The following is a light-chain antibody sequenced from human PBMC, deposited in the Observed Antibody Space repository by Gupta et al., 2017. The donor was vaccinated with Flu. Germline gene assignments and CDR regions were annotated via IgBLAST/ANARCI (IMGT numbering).Light chain of an antibody. CDR3: STWDDTLNGVV. J-gene: IGLJ3*02. V-gene: IGLV1-44*01. CDR2: YNN. CDR1: RPNIGSNT. Sequence: QSVLTQPPSASGTPGQGVTISCSGSRPNIGSNTVNWYQHLPGTAPQLVIYYNNKRPSGVPDRFSGSRSGSAASLAISALRCEDEASYYCSTWDDTLNGVVFGGGTKLTVL.